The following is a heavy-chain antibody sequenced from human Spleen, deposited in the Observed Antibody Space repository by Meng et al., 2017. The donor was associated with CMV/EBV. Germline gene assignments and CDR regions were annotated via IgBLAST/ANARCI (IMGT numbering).Heavy chain of an antibody. CDR2: IYYSGST. CDR3: ATWTIVVVPAAKWDDY. Sequence: SETLSLTCTVSGGSVSSGSYYWSWIRQPPGKGLEWIGYIYYSGSTNYNPSLKSRVTISVDTSKNQFSLKLSSVTAADTAVYYCATWTIVVVPAAKWDDYWGQGTLVTVSS. V-gene: IGHV4-61*01. D-gene: IGHD2-2*01. J-gene: IGHJ4*02. CDR1: GGSVSSGSYY.